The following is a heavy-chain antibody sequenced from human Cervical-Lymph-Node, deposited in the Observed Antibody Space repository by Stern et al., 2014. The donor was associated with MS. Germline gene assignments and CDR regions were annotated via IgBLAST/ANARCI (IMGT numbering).Heavy chain of an antibody. V-gene: IGHV1-18*04. CDR2: VSPYNGKT. D-gene: IGHD6-19*01. CDR3: ARYDSGSADF. CDR1: GFTFANYG. J-gene: IGHJ4*02. Sequence: QVQLVQSGTAVKEPGASVKVSCKTSGFTFANYGIVWVRQAPGQGLEWMGWVSPYNGKTNYEQTFQGRVTMTSETSTTTAYMELRSLRSDDTAIYFCARYDSGSADFWGQGTLVTVSS.